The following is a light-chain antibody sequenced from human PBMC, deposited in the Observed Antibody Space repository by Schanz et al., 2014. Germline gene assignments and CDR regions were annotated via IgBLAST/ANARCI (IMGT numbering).Light chain of an antibody. CDR3: AAWDDSLNAYV. CDR2: EVS. J-gene: IGLJ1*01. CDR1: SSDVGGYNY. Sequence: QSALTQPPSASGSPGQSVTISCTGTSSDVGGYNYVSWYQQHPGKAPKLMIYEVSKRPSGVPDRFSGSKSGTSASLAISDLQSEDEADYYCAAWDDSLNAYVFGTGTKLTVL. V-gene: IGLV2-8*01.